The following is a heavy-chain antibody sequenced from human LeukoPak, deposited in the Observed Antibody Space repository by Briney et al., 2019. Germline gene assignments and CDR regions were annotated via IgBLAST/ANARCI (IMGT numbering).Heavy chain of an antibody. CDR2: IYYSGST. J-gene: IGHJ5*02. CDR3: AREGSRSVSFDP. CDR1: GGSISSGGYY. Sequence: SETLSLTCTVSGGSISSGGYYWSWIRQHPGKGLEWIGYIYYSGSTYYNPSLKSRVTISGDTSKNQFSLKLSSVTAADTAVYYCAREGSRSVSFDPWGQGTLVTVSS. V-gene: IGHV4-31*03.